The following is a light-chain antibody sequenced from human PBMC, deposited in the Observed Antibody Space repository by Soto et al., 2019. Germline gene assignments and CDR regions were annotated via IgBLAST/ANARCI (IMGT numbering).Light chain of an antibody. CDR1: QSISSW. CDR3: QQANSFPLT. V-gene: IGKV1-5*01. J-gene: IGKJ4*01. Sequence: DIQMPQSPSTLSASLGDRVTITWGASQSISSWLAWYQQKTGKAPKLLIYDASSLESGVPSRFSGSGYGTEFTLTISSLQTEDFATYYCQQANSFPLTFGGGTKVDIK. CDR2: DAS.